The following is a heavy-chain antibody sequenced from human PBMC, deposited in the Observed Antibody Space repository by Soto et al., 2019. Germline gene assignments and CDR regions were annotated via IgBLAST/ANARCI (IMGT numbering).Heavy chain of an antibody. J-gene: IGHJ4*02. D-gene: IGHD4-4*01. V-gene: IGHV3-30-3*01. CDR2: ISYDGSNK. CDR1: GFTFSSYA. Sequence: GGSLRLSCAASGFTFSSYAMHWVRQAPGKGLEWVAVISYDGSNKYYADSVKGRFTISRDNSKNTLYLQMNSLRAEDTAVYYCARDEVGERNYFEEPPFDYWGQGTLVTVSS. CDR3: ARDEVGERNYFEEPPFDY.